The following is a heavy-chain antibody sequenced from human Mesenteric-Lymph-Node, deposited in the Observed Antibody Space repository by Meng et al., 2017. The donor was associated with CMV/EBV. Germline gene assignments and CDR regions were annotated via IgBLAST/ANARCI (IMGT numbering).Heavy chain of an antibody. CDR2: INPSDGST. CDR3: ARDGSFGDEGYFDY. V-gene: IGHV1-46*01. CDR1: GYTFTSYY. J-gene: IGHJ4*02. D-gene: IGHD3-10*01. Sequence: KASGYTFTSYYMHWVRQAPGQGLEWMGIINPSDGSTSYVQKSQGRVTVTRDTSTSTVYMELSSLRSEDTAVYYCARDGSFGDEGYFDYWGQGTLVTVSS.